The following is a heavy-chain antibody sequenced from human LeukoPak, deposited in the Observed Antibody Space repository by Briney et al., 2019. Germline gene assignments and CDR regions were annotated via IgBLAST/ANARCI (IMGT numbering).Heavy chain of an antibody. CDR2: IRSKAYGSTT. V-gene: IGHV3-49*04. D-gene: IGHD6-6*01. CDR1: GFTFGDYA. Sequence: GGSLRLSCTASGFTFGDYAMSWVRQAPGKGLEWVGFIRSKAYGSTTEYAGAVKGRFTISRDDSKSIAYLQMNSLKTEDTAVYYCTRRFIAARFDYWGQGTLVTVSS. CDR3: TRRFIAARFDY. J-gene: IGHJ4*02.